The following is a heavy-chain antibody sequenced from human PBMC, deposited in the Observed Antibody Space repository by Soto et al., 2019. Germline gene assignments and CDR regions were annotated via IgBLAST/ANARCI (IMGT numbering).Heavy chain of an antibody. V-gene: IGHV1-69*13. J-gene: IGHJ4*02. D-gene: IGHD3-3*01. CDR1: GGTFSSYA. CDR2: IIPIFGTA. CDR3: ASGGRFLEWLPFGFDY. Sequence: SVNVPCKASGGTFSSYAISWVRQAPGQGLEWMGGIIPIFGTANYAQKFQGRVTITADESTSTAYMELSSLRSEDTAVYYCASGGRFLEWLPFGFDYWGQGTLVTVSS.